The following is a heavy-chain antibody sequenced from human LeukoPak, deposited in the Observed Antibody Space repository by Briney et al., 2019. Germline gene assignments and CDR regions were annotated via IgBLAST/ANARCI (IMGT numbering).Heavy chain of an antibody. CDR3: ARDYYDSSGLRSFHFGY. Sequence: SETLSLTCTVSGGSISSYYWSWIRQPPGKGLEWIGYIYYSGSTNYNPSLKSRVTISVDTSKNQFSLKLSSVTAADTAVYYCARDYYDSSGLRSFHFGYWGQGTLVTVSS. CDR1: GGSISSYY. D-gene: IGHD3-22*01. CDR2: IYYSGST. J-gene: IGHJ4*02. V-gene: IGHV4-59*01.